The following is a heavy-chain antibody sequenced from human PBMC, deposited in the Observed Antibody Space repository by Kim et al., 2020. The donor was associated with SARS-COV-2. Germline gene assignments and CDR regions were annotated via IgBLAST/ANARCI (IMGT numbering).Heavy chain of an antibody. CDR1: GGSISSYY. V-gene: IGHV4-59*01. CDR2: IYYSGST. Sequence: SETLSLTCTVSGGSISSYYWSWIRQPPGKGLEWIGYIYYSGSTNYNPSLKSRVTISVDTSKNQFSLKLSSVTAADTAVYYCGGSRYGDSPSWGQGTLVTVSS. CDR3: GGSRYGDSPS. J-gene: IGHJ5*02. D-gene: IGHD4-17*01.